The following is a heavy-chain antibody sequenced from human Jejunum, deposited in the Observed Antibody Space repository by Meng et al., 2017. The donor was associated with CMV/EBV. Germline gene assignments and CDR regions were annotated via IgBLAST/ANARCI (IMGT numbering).Heavy chain of an antibody. CDR3: ARAFGFNYDHSPTH. CDR2: IYNTGSA. J-gene: IGHJ4*02. CDR1: SISDYY. D-gene: IGHD5-18*01. V-gene: IGHV4-59*01. Sequence: SISDYYWSWIRQPPGKGLEWIGYIYNTGSANYNNYNASLKTRITMSLDTSKNQFSLKLSSVTTADTAVYYCARAFGFNYDHSPTHWGQGMWVTVSS.